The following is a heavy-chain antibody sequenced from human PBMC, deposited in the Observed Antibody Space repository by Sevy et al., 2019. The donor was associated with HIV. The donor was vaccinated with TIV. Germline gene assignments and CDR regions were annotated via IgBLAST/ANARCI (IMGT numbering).Heavy chain of an antibody. J-gene: IGHJ4*02. Sequence: SETLSLTCTVSGGSITSYYWSWIRQPPGNGLEWIGHIYNNGNTNYNPSLRSRVTISVDRSKNQFSLKLSSVTAADTAVYYCAKVTYYYDSRGYPNYYFDYWCQGTLVTVSS. CDR1: GGSITSYY. CDR3: AKVTYYYDSRGYPNYYFDY. D-gene: IGHD3-22*01. V-gene: IGHV4-59*13. CDR2: IYNNGNT.